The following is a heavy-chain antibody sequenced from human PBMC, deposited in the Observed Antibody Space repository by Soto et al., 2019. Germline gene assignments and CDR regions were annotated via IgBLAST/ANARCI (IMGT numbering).Heavy chain of an antibody. J-gene: IGHJ6*02. CDR1: GFTFSSYA. Sequence: VQLLESGGGLVQPGGSLRLSCAASGFTFSSYAMSWVRQAPGKGLEWVSAISGSGGSTYYADSVKGRFTISRDNSKNTLYLQMNSLRAEDTAVYYCAKDEPDYDFWSGYPYYYYGMDVWGQGTTVTVSS. V-gene: IGHV3-23*01. CDR2: ISGSGGST. CDR3: AKDEPDYDFWSGYPYYYYGMDV. D-gene: IGHD3-3*01.